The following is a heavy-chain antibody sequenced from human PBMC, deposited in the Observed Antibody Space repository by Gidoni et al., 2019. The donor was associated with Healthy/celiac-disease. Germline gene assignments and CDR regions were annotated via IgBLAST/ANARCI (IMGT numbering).Heavy chain of an antibody. Sequence: EVQLLESGGGLVQPGGSLRLSCAASGFTFSSYARSWVRQAPGQGLECVAAISGSGGSTYYADSVKGRFTISRDNSKNTLYLQMNSLRAEDTAVYYCAKVKVVTQTRSAFDIWGQGTMVTVSS. V-gene: IGHV3-23*01. CDR1: GFTFSSYA. J-gene: IGHJ3*02. CDR3: AKVKVVTQTRSAFDI. CDR2: ISGSGGST. D-gene: IGHD2-21*02.